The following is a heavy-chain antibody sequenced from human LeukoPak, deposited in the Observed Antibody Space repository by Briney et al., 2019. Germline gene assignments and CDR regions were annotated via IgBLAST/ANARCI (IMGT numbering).Heavy chain of an antibody. D-gene: IGHD3-10*01. V-gene: IGHV3-66*02. CDR1: GFTVSSNY. Sequence: PGGSLRLSCAASGFTVSSNYMSWVRQAPGKGLEWVSVIYSGGSTYYADSVKGRFTISRDNSKNTLYLQMNSLRAEDTAVYYCARVVRGVIRYYYYMDVWGKGTTVTVSS. CDR2: IYSGGST. CDR3: ARVVRGVIRYYYYMDV. J-gene: IGHJ6*03.